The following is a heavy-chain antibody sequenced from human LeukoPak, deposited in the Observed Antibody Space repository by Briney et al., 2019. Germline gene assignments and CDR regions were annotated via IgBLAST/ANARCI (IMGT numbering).Heavy chain of an antibody. CDR2: IKQDGSKK. Sequence: GGSLRLSCAASGFTFSGYWMTWVRQAPGKGLEWVANIKQDGSKKYYVDSVKGRFTISRDNAKNTLYLQMNSLRADDTAVYYCARDSANYHFAYWGQGALVTVSS. CDR1: GFTFSGYW. V-gene: IGHV3-7*01. CDR3: ARDSANYHFAY. J-gene: IGHJ4*02. D-gene: IGHD4/OR15-4a*01.